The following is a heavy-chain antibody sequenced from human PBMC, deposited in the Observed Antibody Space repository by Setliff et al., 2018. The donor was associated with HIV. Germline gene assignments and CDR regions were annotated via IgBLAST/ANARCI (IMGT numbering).Heavy chain of an antibody. J-gene: IGHJ3*02. CDR3: ARSRSTRDAFDI. D-gene: IGHD1-1*01. CDR1: GYTFISYG. Sequence: ASVKVSCKASGYTFISYGVSWVRQAPGQGLEWMGWISVKNGNTNYAQKFQGRFTISRDYASNSLYLEMNSLRVEDTAIYYCARSRSTRDAFDIWGQGTMVTVS. V-gene: IGHV1-18*01. CDR2: ISVKNGNT.